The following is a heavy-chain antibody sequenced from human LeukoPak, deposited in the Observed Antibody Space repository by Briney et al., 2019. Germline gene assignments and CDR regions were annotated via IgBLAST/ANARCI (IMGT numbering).Heavy chain of an antibody. CDR3: AREGLGIVGATDFDY. CDR2: IYTGDSDT. J-gene: IGHJ4*02. Sequence: GGSLKISRKGFGYSFTNYWIGWVRQMPGKGLEWMGVIYTGDSDTRYYPSLQGQSPISADKDISTAYLQWSSLKASDTATYFCAREGLGIVGATDFDYWGQGTLVTVSS. V-gene: IGHV5-51*01. D-gene: IGHD1-26*01. CDR1: GYSFTNYW.